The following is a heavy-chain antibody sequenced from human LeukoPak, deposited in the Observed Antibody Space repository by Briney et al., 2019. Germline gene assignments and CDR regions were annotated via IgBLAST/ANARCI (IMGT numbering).Heavy chain of an antibody. CDR3: ARGRVAKSLGLDY. Sequence: GGSLRLSCAASGFPFSGFYMTWIRQAPGKGLEWVSSISSSSSYIYYADSVKGRFTISRDNAKNSLYLQMNSLRAEDTAVYYCARGRVAKSLGLDYWGQGTLVTVSS. J-gene: IGHJ4*02. CDR1: GFPFSGFY. CDR2: ISSSSSYI. V-gene: IGHV3-11*06. D-gene: IGHD5-12*01.